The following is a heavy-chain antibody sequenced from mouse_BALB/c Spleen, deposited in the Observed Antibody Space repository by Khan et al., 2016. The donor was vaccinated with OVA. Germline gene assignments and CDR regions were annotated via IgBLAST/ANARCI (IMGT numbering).Heavy chain of an antibody. CDR1: GYSFTSYY. V-gene: IGHV1S135*01. CDR3: ARHGYVAWFAY. Sequence: VRLQQSGPELMKPGASVKISCKASGYSFTSYYIHWVKQSHGKSLEWIGYVDPFNDGTNYNQKFKGKATLTVDKSSSTAYMHLSSLTSEDSAVYYCARHGYVAWFAYWGQGTLVTVSA. J-gene: IGHJ3*01. D-gene: IGHD2-2*01. CDR2: VDPFNDGT.